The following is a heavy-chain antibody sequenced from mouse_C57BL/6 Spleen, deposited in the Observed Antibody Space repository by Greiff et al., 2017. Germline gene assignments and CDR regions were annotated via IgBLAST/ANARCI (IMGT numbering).Heavy chain of an antibody. D-gene: IGHD4-1*02. Sequence: DVKLVESGGGLVQPGGSLSLSCAASGFTFTDYYMSWVRQPPGKALEWLGFIRNKANGYTTEYSASVKGRFTISRDNSQSILYLQMNALSAEDSATDDCARSFQLGWFAYWGQGTLVTVSA. CDR3: ARSFQLGWFAY. J-gene: IGHJ3*01. CDR2: IRNKANGYTT. V-gene: IGHV7-3*01. CDR1: GFTFTDYY.